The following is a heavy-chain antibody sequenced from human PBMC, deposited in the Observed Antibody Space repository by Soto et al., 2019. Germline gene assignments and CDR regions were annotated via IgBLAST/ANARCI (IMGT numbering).Heavy chain of an antibody. CDR3: ARDGAIFRVVIIVVEYFQH. CDR1: GYTFTSYG. Sequence: QVQLVQSGAEVKKPGASVKVSCKASGYTFTSYGISWVRQAPGQGLEWMGWISAYNGNTNYAQKLQGRVTMTTDTSTSTAYMELRSLRADEPAVYYCARDGAIFRVVIIVVEYFQHWGQGTLVTVSS. D-gene: IGHD3-3*01. V-gene: IGHV1-18*01. CDR2: ISAYNGNT. J-gene: IGHJ1*01.